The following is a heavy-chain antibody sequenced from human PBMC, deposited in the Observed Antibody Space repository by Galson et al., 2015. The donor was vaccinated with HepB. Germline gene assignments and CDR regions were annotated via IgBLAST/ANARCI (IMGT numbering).Heavy chain of an antibody. Sequence: PALVKPTQTLTLTCTFSGFSLSTSGMCVSWIRQPPGKALEWLALIDWDDDKYYSTSLKARLTISKDTSKNQVVLTMTNMDPVDTATYYCARTYYDSSGYSFFDYWGQGTLVTVSS. J-gene: IGHJ4*02. CDR3: ARTYYDSSGYSFFDY. CDR1: GFSLSTSGMC. CDR2: IDWDDDK. V-gene: IGHV2-70*01. D-gene: IGHD3-22*01.